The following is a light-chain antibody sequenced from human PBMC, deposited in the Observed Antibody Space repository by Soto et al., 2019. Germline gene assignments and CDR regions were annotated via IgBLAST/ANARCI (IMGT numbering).Light chain of an antibody. V-gene: IGKV1-39*01. CDR2: AAS. Sequence: DIQMTQSPSSLSASVGDRVTITCRASRSISTYLNWYQQKPGKAPKLLISAASNLQSGVPSRFSGSGSGTDFTLTISSLQPEDFASYYCQQSYSAPMYTFGQGTKLEI. CDR3: QQSYSAPMYT. J-gene: IGKJ2*01. CDR1: RSISTY.